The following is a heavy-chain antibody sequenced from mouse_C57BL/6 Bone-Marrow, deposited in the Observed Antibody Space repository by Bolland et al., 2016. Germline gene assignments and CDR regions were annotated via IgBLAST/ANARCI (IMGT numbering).Heavy chain of an antibody. CDR3: ARRWLLRNYAMDY. J-gene: IGHJ4*01. V-gene: IGHV1-26*01. CDR2: PNNGGT. D-gene: IGHD2-3*01. Sequence: PNNGGTSYNQKFKGKATLTVDKSSSTAYMELRSLTSEDSAVYYCARRWLLRNYAMDYWGQG.